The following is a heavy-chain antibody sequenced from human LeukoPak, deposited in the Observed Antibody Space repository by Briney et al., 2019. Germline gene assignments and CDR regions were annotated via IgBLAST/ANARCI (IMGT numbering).Heavy chain of an antibody. J-gene: IGHJ4*02. V-gene: IGHV4-59*01. CDR2: IYYSGST. CDR3: ARVKSGYSSSWVFDY. Sequence: SETPSLTCTVSGGSISSYYWSWIRQPPGKGLEWIGYIYYSGSTNYNPSLKSRVTISVDTSKNQFSLKLSSVTAADTAVYYCARVKSGYSSSWVFDYWGQGTLVTVSS. D-gene: IGHD6-13*01. CDR1: GGSISSYY.